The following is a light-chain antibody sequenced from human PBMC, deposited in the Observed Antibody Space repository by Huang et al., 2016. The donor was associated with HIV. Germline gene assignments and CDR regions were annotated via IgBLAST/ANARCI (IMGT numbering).Light chain of an antibody. CDR3: QQYNNWPRT. CDR1: QSVRSN. V-gene: IGKV3-15*01. CDR2: GAS. Sequence: EIVMTQSPATMSVSPAGRATLSCRASQSVRSNLAWYQHKPGQAPRLLIYGASTRATGIPARFSGSGSETEFTLTISSLQSEDFALYYCQQYNNWPRTFGQGTKVEIK. J-gene: IGKJ1*01.